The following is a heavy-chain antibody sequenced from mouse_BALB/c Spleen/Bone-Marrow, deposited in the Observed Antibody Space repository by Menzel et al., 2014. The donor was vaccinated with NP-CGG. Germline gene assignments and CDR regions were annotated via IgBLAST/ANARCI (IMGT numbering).Heavy chain of an antibody. V-gene: IGHV5-12*02. CDR1: GFTFSDYY. Sequence: DVQLVESGGGLVQPGGSLKISCATSGFTFSDYYMYWVRQTPEKRLEWVASISNGGNNTYYPDTLKGRFTISRDNAKNTLYLQMSRLKSEDTAIYYCSRHDYRYDAWFAYWGQGTLVTVSA. D-gene: IGHD2-14*01. J-gene: IGHJ3*01. CDR3: SRHDYRYDAWFAY. CDR2: ISNGGNNT.